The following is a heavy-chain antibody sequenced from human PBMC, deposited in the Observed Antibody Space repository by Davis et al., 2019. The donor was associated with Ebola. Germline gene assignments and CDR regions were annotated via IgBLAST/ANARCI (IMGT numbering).Heavy chain of an antibody. V-gene: IGHV3-30-3*01. Sequence: GESLKISCAASGFTFSSYAMHWLRQAPGKGLEWVAVISYDGSNKYYADSVKGRFTISRDNAKNSLYLQMTRLRVEDTAVYYCRARLDYWGQGTLVTVSS. J-gene: IGHJ4*02. CDR1: GFTFSSYA. CDR2: ISYDGSNK. CDR3: RARLDY.